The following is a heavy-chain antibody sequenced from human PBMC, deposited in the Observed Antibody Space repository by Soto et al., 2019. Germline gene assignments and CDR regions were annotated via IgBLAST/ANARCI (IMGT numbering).Heavy chain of an antibody. CDR3: ARFKKSIAAACTVGSPYQFDY. Sequence: PSETLSLTCAVYGGSFSGYYWSWIRQPPGKGLEWIGEINHSGSTNYNPSLKSRVTISVDTSKNQFSLKLSSVTAADTAVYYCARFKKSIAAACTVGSPYQFDYWGQGTLVTGSS. D-gene: IGHD6-13*01. CDR2: INHSGST. J-gene: IGHJ4*02. V-gene: IGHV4-34*01. CDR1: GGSFSGYY.